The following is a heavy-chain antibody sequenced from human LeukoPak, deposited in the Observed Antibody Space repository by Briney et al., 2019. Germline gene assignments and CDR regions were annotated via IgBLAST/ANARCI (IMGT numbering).Heavy chain of an antibody. CDR1: GFSFNSYW. V-gene: IGHV3-74*01. J-gene: IGHJ5*02. Sequence: GGSLRLSCAASGFSFNSYWMHWVRQVPGKGLVWVSRISSDGSTTSYADSVKGRFTISRGNAKNTLYLQMNSLRDEDTAIYYCARAQAVAGTGGFDPWGQGTLVTVSS. CDR2: ISSDGSTT. D-gene: IGHD6-19*01. CDR3: ARAQAVAGTGGFDP.